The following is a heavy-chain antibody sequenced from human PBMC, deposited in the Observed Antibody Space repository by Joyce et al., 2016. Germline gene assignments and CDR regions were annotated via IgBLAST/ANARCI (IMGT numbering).Heavy chain of an antibody. CDR3: MSQGQARAFDY. V-gene: IGHV7-4-1*02. J-gene: IGHJ4*01. CDR2: INPRTGQP. Sequence: QVQLVQSGSELKKPGASVKVSCKASGYSFTSTGMNWVRQSPAKGLEWMGWINPRTGQPAYAKGFAGRFVFSLDTSASTAYLQISSLQPEDTAVYYCMSQGQARAFDYWGQGALVTVSS. CDR1: GYSFTSTG.